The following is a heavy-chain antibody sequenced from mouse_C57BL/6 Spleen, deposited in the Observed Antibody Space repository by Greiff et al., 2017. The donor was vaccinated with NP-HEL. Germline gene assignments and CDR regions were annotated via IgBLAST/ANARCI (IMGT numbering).Heavy chain of an antibody. J-gene: IGHJ3*01. V-gene: IGHV5-4*01. CDR1: GFTFSSYA. CDR2: ISDGDSYT. Sequence: EVQGVESGGGLVKPGGSLKLSCAASGFTFSSYAMSWVRQTPEKRLEWVATISDGDSYTYYPDNVKGRFTISRDNAKNNLYLQMSHLKSEDTAMYDCARDDDASAWYAYWGQGTLVTVSA. D-gene: IGHD3-1*01. CDR3: ARDDDASAWYAY.